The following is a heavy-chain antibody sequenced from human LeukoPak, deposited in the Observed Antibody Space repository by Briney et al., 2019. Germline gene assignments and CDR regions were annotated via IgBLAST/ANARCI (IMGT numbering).Heavy chain of an antibody. CDR1: GGSISSATYY. CDR3: VRDRVEDVDGDAFDI. Sequence: PSETLSLTCTVSGGSISSATYYWSWIRQPAGKGLEWIGCIYTTGSTNYNPSLKSRVTISIDTSKNQFTLKLSSVTAADTAVYYCVRDRVEDVDGDAFDIWGQGSMVTVSS. J-gene: IGHJ3*02. V-gene: IGHV4-61*02. D-gene: IGHD3-10*01. CDR2: IYTTGST.